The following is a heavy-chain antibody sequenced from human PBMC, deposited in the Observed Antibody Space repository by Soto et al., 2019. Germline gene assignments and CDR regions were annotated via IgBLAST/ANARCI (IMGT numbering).Heavy chain of an antibody. V-gene: IGHV1-8*01. Sequence: ASVKVSCKASGYTFTSYDINWVRQATGQGLEWMGWMNPNSGSTGYAQKFQGRVTMTRNTSISTAYMELSSLRSEDTAVYYCARGRHRGYYDSSGYQYYYYGMDVWGQGTTVTVSS. CDR2: MNPNSGST. J-gene: IGHJ6*02. CDR1: GYTFTSYD. CDR3: ARGRHRGYYDSSGYQYYYYGMDV. D-gene: IGHD3-22*01.